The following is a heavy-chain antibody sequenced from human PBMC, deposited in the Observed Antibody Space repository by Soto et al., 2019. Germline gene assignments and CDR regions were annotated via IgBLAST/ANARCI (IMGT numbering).Heavy chain of an antibody. V-gene: IGHV1-18*01. J-gene: IGHJ6*02. CDR1: GYTFISHS. CDR2: ISAYNGNT. CDR3: ARGAFCGGAPGCRDMDV. D-gene: IGHD2-21*01. Sequence: GASVKVSCKSSGYTFISHSITWVRQAPGQGLEWMGRISAYNGNTNCAQKLQGRVTMTTDTSTNTAYMELRNLRSDDTAVYYCARGAFCGGAPGCRDMDVWGQGTTVTVSS.